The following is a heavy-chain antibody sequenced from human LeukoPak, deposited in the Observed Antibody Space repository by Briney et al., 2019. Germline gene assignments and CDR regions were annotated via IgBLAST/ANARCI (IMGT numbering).Heavy chain of an antibody. Sequence: ASVKVPCKASGYTFTSYYMHWVRQAPGQGLEWMGIINPSGGSTSYAQKFQGRVTMTRDTSTSTVYMELSSLRSEDTAVYYCAREPRGIYDYVWGSYRPLWYWGQGTLVTVSS. CDR3: AREPRGIYDYVWGSYRPLWY. CDR1: GYTFTSYY. J-gene: IGHJ4*02. CDR2: INPSGGST. D-gene: IGHD3-16*02. V-gene: IGHV1-46*01.